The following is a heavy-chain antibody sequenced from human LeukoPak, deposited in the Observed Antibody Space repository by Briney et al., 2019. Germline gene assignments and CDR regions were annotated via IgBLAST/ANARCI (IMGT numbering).Heavy chain of an antibody. CDR3: ARARDCTTTSCYFPPDMYFDF. V-gene: IGHV1-24*01. Sequence: RGASVKVSCKVSGYTLTELSMHWVRQAPGKGLEWMGGFDPEDGETIYAQKFQGRVTMTRDTSTSTFYMQLSSLRSEDTAVYYRARARDCTTTSCYFPPDMYFDFWAQGTLVTVSS. CDR1: GYTLTELS. J-gene: IGHJ4*02. CDR2: FDPEDGET. D-gene: IGHD2-2*01.